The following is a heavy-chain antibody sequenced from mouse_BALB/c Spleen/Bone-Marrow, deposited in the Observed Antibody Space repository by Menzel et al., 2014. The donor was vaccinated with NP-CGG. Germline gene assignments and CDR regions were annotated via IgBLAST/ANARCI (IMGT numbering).Heavy chain of an antibody. CDR3: ARWEYYAMDY. CDR1: GFNIKDTY. Sequence: EVHLVESGAELVKPGASVKLSCTASGFNIKDTYMHWVKQRPEQGLEWIGRIDPANGNTKYDPKFQGKATITVDTSSNTAYLQLSSLTSEDTAVYYCARWEYYAMDYWGQGTSVTVSS. CDR2: IDPANGNT. D-gene: IGHD4-1*01. J-gene: IGHJ4*01. V-gene: IGHV14-3*02.